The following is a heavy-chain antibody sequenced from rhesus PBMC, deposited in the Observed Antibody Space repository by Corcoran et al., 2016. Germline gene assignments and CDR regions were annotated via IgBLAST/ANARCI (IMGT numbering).Heavy chain of an antibody. CDR2: LQGSGGDT. D-gene: IGHD1-44*01. CDR1: GGSITTYY. V-gene: IGHV4-160*01. CDR3: ARGGNCLDY. J-gene: IGHJ4*01. Sequence: QVQLQESGPGLVKPSEILTLTGAVSGGSITTYYWSWFRQSPGKGLEWIGRLQGSGGDTDYNPSLKSRVTISTDTSKNQFSLKLSSVTAADTAVYYCARGGNCLDYWGQGVLVTVSS.